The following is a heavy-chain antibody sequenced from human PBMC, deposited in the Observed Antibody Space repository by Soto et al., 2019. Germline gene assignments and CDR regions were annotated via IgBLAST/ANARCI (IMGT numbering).Heavy chain of an antibody. CDR1: GYSFTSYW. CDR2: IDPSDSYT. J-gene: IGHJ4*02. CDR3: ARRAYAFWSGYYYFDY. Sequence: PGESLKISCKGSGYSFTSYWISWVRQMPGKGLEWMGRIDPSDSYTNYSPSFQGHVTISADKSISTAYLQWSSLKASDTAMYYCARRAYAFWSGYYYFDYWGQGTLVTVYS. D-gene: IGHD3-3*01. V-gene: IGHV5-10-1*01.